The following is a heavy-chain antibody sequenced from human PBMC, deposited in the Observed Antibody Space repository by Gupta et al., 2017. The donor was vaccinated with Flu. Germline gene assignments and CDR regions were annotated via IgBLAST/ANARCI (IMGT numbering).Heavy chain of an antibody. V-gene: IGHV1-69*01. D-gene: IGHD6-13*01. J-gene: IGHJ5*02. CDR2: IIPSFGTA. CDR3: ARDSFKWSGSSWYLEYNWFDP. Sequence: RQAPGQGLEWMGGIIPSFGTANYAQKFQGRVTITADESTSTAYMELSSLRSEDTAVYYCARDSFKWSGSSWYLEYNWFDPWGQGTLVTVSS.